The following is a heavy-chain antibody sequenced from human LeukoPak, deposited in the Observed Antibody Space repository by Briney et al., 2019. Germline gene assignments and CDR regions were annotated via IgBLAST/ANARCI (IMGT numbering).Heavy chain of an antibody. CDR1: GFTFSSYA. V-gene: IGHV3-30-3*01. J-gene: IGHJ6*02. Sequence: PGGSLRLSCAASGFTFSSYAMHWVRQAPGKGLEWVAVISYDGSNKYYADSVKGRFTISRDNSKNTLYLQMNSLRAEDTAVYYCARDRIRDTVFSLGYGMDVWGQGTTVTVSS. CDR2: ISYDGSNK. D-gene: IGHD5-18*01. CDR3: ARDRIRDTVFSLGYGMDV.